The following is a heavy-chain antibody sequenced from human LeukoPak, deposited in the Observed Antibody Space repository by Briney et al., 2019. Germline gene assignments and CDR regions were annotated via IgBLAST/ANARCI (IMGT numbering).Heavy chain of an antibody. CDR2: ISAYNDNT. CDR3: ARAYSSGWYDDAFDI. Sequence: ASVKVSCKASGYTFTSYGISWVRQAPGQGLEWTGWISAYNDNTNYAQKLQGRVTMTTDTSTSTAYMELSSLRSEDTAVYYCARAYSSGWYDDAFDIWGQGTMVTVSS. D-gene: IGHD6-19*01. J-gene: IGHJ3*02. CDR1: GYTFTSYG. V-gene: IGHV1-18*01.